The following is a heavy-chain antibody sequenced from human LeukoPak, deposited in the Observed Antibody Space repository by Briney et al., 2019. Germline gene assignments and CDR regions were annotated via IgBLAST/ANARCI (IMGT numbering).Heavy chain of an antibody. Sequence: GGSLRLSCEASGFTFSAHAMTWVRQAPGKGLEWVSAISGSGGSTYYADSVKGRFTISRDNSKNTLCLQMNSLRAEDTAVYYCAKDGRTHSGSYDFDYWGQGTLVTVSS. V-gene: IGHV3-23*01. CDR1: GFTFSAHA. D-gene: IGHD1-26*01. J-gene: IGHJ4*02. CDR3: AKDGRTHSGSYDFDY. CDR2: ISGSGGST.